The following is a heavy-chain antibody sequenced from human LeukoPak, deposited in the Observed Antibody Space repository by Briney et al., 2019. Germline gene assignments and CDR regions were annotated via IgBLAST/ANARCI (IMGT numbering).Heavy chain of an antibody. D-gene: IGHD2-21*01. CDR1: GGSISIRNYY. CDR3: ARRAHSHAFDI. CDR2: IYCSGST. Sequence: SETLSLTCTVSGGSISIRNYYWSWIRQHPGKGLEWIGYIYCSGSTYYNPSLTSRVIISVDTSKNQFSLKLSSVTAADTALYYCARRAHSHAFDIWGQGTMVTVSS. V-gene: IGHV4-31*03. J-gene: IGHJ3*02.